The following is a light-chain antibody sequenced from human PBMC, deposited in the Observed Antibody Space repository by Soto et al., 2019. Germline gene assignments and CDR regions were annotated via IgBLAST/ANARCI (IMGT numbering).Light chain of an antibody. CDR2: DAS. V-gene: IGKV3-11*01. Sequence: EIVLTQSPATLSLSPGERATLSCRASQSVSSNLAWYKQKPGQAPRLLIYDASKRATGIPARFSGSGSGTDFTLTISSLEPEDFAVYYCQRGDTFGQGTRLEIK. CDR3: QRGDT. CDR1: QSVSSN. J-gene: IGKJ5*01.